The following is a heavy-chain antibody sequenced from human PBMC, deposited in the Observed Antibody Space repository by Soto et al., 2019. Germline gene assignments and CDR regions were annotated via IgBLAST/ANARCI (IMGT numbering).Heavy chain of an antibody. CDR3: ARSLDLSQRWLQSRYFDY. Sequence: QVQLVESGGGVVQPGRSLRLSCAASGFTFSSYGMHWVRQAPGKGLEWVAVIWYDGSNKYYADSVKGRFTISRDNSKNTLYLQMNSLRAEDTAVYYCARSLDLSQRWLQSRYFDYWGQGTLVTVSS. J-gene: IGHJ4*02. CDR2: IWYDGSNK. CDR1: GFTFSSYG. D-gene: IGHD5-12*01. V-gene: IGHV3-33*01.